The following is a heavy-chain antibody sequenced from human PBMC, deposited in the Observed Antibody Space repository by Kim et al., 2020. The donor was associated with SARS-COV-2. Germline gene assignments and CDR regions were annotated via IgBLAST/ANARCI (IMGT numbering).Heavy chain of an antibody. Sequence: SETLSLTCSVSGGSISSSNYYWGWIRQPPGKGLEWIGSIYHLGNRYYNPSLKSRITISVDTSRDQFSLNLNSVTAADTAVYYCARHGAEQHCTSDRCYSGWFDPWGQGTLVTVSS. CDR2: IYHLGNR. J-gene: IGHJ5*02. CDR3: ARHGAEQHCTSDRCYSGWFDP. D-gene: IGHD2-15*01. V-gene: IGHV4-39*01. CDR1: GGSISSSNYY.